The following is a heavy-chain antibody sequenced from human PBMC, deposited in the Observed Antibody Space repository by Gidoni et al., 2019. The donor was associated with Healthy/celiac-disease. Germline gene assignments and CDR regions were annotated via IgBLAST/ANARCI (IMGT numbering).Heavy chain of an antibody. CDR3: ARVGFWGYSYGPFDY. D-gene: IGHD5-18*01. CDR1: GFTFSSYE. V-gene: IGHV3-48*03. Sequence: EVQLVESGGGLVQPGGSLRLSCAASGFTFSSYEMNWVRQAPGKGLEWVSYISSSGSTIYYADSVKGRFTISRDNAKNSLYLQMNSLRAEDTAVYYCARVGFWGYSYGPFDYWGQGTLVTVSS. CDR2: ISSSGSTI. J-gene: IGHJ4*02.